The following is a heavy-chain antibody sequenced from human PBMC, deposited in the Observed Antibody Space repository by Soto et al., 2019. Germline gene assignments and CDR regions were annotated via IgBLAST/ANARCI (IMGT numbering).Heavy chain of an antibody. D-gene: IGHD6-13*01. CDR1: GDTFNSYG. J-gene: IGHJ3*01. V-gene: IGHV1-69*01. CDR3: ARDLADVHLWDAFDG. CDR2: IVPMFGTT. Sequence: SVKVSCKAPGDTFNSYGISWVRPAPGQGLEWMGGIVPMFGTTNLALKFEDRVTITADELTTTVYMEIRGLTSEDTAVYDCARDLADVHLWDAFDGWGHGTRVTVSS.